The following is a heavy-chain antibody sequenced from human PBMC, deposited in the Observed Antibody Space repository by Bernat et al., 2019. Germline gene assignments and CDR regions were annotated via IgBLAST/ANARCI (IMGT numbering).Heavy chain of an antibody. CDR3: AREDYDSSGYYASAYFQH. CDR2: MYLSGNT. D-gene: IGHD3-22*01. Sequence: QVQLQESGPGLVKPSETLSLTCDVSDYSIRSGYYWAWIRQPPGKGLEWIGTMYLSGNTYYNPSLKSRVTMSVDTSKNQFSLKLSSVTAADTAVYYCAREDYDSSGYYASAYFQHWGQGTLVAASS. J-gene: IGHJ1*01. V-gene: IGHV4-38-2*02. CDR1: DYSIRSGYY.